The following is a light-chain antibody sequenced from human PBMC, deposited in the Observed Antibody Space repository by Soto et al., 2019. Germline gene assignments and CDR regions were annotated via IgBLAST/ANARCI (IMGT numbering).Light chain of an antibody. CDR1: QSVSSY. CDR2: DAS. V-gene: IGKV3-11*01. J-gene: IGKJ1*01. Sequence: EIVLTQSPATLSLSPGERATLSCRASQSVSSYLAWYQQKPGQAPRLLIYDASRRATGIPARFSGSGSGTDFSLTISRLQSEDFAVYYCQQYNNWPWTFGPGTKVDI. CDR3: QQYNNWPWT.